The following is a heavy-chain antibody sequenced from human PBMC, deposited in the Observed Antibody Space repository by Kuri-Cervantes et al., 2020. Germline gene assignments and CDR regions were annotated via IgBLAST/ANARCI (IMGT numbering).Heavy chain of an antibody. CDR1: GGSISSGGYS. J-gene: IGHJ4*02. Sequence: TLSLTCAVSGGSISSGGYSWSWIRQPPGKGLEWIGYIYHSGSTYYNPSLKSRVTISVDRSKNQFSLKLSSVTAADTAVYYCASTSIAALDYWGQGTLVTVSS. CDR2: IYHSGST. CDR3: ASTSIAALDY. D-gene: IGHD6-6*01. V-gene: IGHV4-30-2*01.